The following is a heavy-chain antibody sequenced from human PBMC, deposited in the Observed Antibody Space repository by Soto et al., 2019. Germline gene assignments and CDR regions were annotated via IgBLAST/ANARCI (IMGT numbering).Heavy chain of an antibody. J-gene: IGHJ3*02. CDR3: ARYLIIPRAFDI. V-gene: IGHV3-48*04. Sequence: GGSLRLSCAVSGFTFSTYSMAWVRQAPGKGLEWVSYISSSSSVIYYADSVKGRIAVSRDNAKNSLYLQMHSLRAEDTAVYYCARYLIIPRAFDIWGQGTTVTVSS. D-gene: IGHD2-21*01. CDR1: GFTFSTYS. CDR2: ISSSSSVI.